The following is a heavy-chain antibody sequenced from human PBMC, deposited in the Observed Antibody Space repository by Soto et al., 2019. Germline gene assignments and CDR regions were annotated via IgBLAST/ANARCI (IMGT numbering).Heavy chain of an antibody. V-gene: IGHV3-30*18. CDR1: GFTFSSYS. D-gene: IGHD3-16*01. Sequence: GGSLRLSCAATGFTFSSYSMHWVRQAPGKGLEWVTVISYDGSKKYYADSVKGRFTISRDNSKSTLYLQMNSLRADDTAVYYCVKDRVESGLGEVDYWGQGTLVTVSS. J-gene: IGHJ4*02. CDR2: ISYDGSKK. CDR3: VKDRVESGLGEVDY.